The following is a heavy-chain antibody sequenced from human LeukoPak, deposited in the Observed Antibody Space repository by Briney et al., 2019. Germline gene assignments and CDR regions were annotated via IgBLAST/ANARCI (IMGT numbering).Heavy chain of an antibody. Sequence: GSVKVSCKASGYTFTGYYMHWVRQAPGQGLEWMGWINPNSGGTNYAQKFQGRVTMTRDTSINTAYMELSRLRSDDTAVYYCARDHEMWLGGSFDYWGQGTLVTVSS. CDR1: GYTFTGYY. CDR2: INPNSGGT. J-gene: IGHJ4*02. CDR3: ARDHEMWLGGSFDY. D-gene: IGHD6-19*01. V-gene: IGHV1-2*02.